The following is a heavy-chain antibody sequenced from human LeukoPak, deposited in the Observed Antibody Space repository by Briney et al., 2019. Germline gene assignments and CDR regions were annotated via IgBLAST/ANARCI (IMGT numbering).Heavy chain of an antibody. CDR1: GFTFSSYA. CDR3: ARDQVAEQLVPIYYFDY. V-gene: IGHV3-23*01. Sequence: GGSLRLSCAASGFTFSSYAMSWVRQAPGKGLEWVSAISGSGGSTYYADSVKGRFTISRDNSKNTLYLQMNSLRAEDTAVYYCARDQVAEQLVPIYYFDYWGQGTLVTVSS. CDR2: ISGSGGST. D-gene: IGHD6-6*01. J-gene: IGHJ4*02.